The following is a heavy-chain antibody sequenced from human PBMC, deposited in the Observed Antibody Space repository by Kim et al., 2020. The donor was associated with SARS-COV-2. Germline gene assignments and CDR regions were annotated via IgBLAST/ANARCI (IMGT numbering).Heavy chain of an antibody. J-gene: IGHJ4*02. V-gene: IGHV4-34*01. CDR1: GGSFSGYY. CDR2: INHSGST. CDR3: ARGRSRVRLRYFDWLLDY. Sequence: SETLSLTCAVYGGSFSGYYWSWIRQPPGKGLEWIGEINHSGSTNYNPSLKSRVTISVDTSKNQFSLKLSSVTAADTAVYYCARGRSRVRLRYFDWLLDYWGQGTLVTVSS. D-gene: IGHD3-9*01.